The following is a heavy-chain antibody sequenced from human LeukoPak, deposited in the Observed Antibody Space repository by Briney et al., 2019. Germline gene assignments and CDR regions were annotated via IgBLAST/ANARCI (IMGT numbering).Heavy chain of an antibody. V-gene: IGHV3-15*01. CDR2: IKSKTDGGTT. D-gene: IGHD3-22*01. CDR3: TTGLYDSSGYYYGRGLDY. CDR1: EFTFSNAW. J-gene: IGHJ4*02. Sequence: GGSLRLSCAASEFTFSNAWMSWVRQAPGKGLEWVGRIKSKTDGGTTDYAAPVKGRFTISRDDSKNTLYLQMNSLKTEDTAVYYCTTGLYDSSGYYYGRGLDYWGQGTLVTVSS.